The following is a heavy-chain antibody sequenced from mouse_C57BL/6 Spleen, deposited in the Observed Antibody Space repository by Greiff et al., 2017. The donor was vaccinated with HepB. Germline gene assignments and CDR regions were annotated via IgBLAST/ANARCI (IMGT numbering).Heavy chain of an antibody. J-gene: IGHJ4*01. D-gene: IGHD2-1*01. CDR2: ISNLAYSI. V-gene: IGHV5-15*01. CDR3: ARHKIYYGNHGGAMDY. CDR1: GFTFSDYG. Sequence: EVKVVESGGGLVQPGGSLKLSCAASGFTFSDYGMAWVRQAPRKGPEWVAFISNLAYSIYYADTVTGRFTISRENAKNTLYLEMSSLRSEDTAMYYCARHKIYYGNHGGAMDYWGQGTSVTVSS.